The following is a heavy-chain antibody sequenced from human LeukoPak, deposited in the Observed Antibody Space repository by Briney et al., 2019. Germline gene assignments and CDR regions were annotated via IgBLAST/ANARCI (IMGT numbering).Heavy chain of an antibody. V-gene: IGHV1-2*02. CDR3: ARAGIWDYSDTSGYHNGAFDI. CDR1: GYTFTDYY. CDR2: IKPDTGGT. D-gene: IGHD3-22*01. Sequence: ASVKVSCKAPGYTFTDYYVHWVRQAPGEGLEWMGWIKPDTGGTNYAQKFQGRVALTRDTSISTADMELSRLRSDDTAVYYCARAGIWDYSDTSGYHNGAFDIWGQGTMVTVSS. J-gene: IGHJ3*02.